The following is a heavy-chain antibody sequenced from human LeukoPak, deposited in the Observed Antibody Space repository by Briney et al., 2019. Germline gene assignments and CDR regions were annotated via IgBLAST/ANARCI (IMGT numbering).Heavy chain of an antibody. J-gene: IGHJ4*02. D-gene: IGHD5-24*01. CDR1: GGSLTTYY. V-gene: IGHV4-59*01. Sequence: PSETLSLTCTVSGGSLTTYYWSWIRQPPGKGLEWLGYIYYSGSTNYNPSLKSRVTISVDTSKNQFSLKLSSVTAADTAVYYCASGKWLQPNFDYWGQGTLVTVS. CDR3: ASGKWLQPNFDY. CDR2: IYYSGST.